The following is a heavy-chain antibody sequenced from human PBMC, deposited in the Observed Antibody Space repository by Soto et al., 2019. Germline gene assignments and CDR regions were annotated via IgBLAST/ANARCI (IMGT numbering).Heavy chain of an antibody. CDR2: IYYSGST. Sequence: SETLSLTCTVSGGSISSYYWSWIRQPPGKGLEWIGYIYYSGSTNYNPSLKSRVTISVDTSKNQFSLKVTSVTAADTAVYYCARVWGGAFDFWGQGTMVTVSS. J-gene: IGHJ3*01. CDR1: GGSISSYY. V-gene: IGHV4-59*01. D-gene: IGHD3-10*01. CDR3: ARVWGGAFDF.